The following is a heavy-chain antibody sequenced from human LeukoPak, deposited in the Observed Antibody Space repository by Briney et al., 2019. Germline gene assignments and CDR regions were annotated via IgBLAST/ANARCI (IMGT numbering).Heavy chain of an antibody. V-gene: IGHV4-59*01. D-gene: IGHD3-9*01. Sequence: SETLSLTCTVSGGSISSYYWSWIRQPPGMGLEWIGYIYYSGSPNYNPSLNSRVTISLDTSRNQFSLKLSSVTAADTAVYYCARDGAVDILTGYGAFDMWGQGTMVTVSS. CDR2: IYYSGSP. J-gene: IGHJ3*02. CDR3: ARDGAVDILTGYGAFDM. CDR1: GGSISSYY.